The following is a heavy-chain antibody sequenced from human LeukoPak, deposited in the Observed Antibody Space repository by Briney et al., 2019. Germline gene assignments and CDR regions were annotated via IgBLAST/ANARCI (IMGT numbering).Heavy chain of an antibody. V-gene: IGHV4-4*02. CDR2: IYHRRST. D-gene: IGHD3-22*01. CDR1: GGSISSSDW. J-gene: IGHJ4*02. Sequence: SGTLSLTCAVSGGSISSSDWWSWVRQPPGKGLEWIGEIYHRRSTNYNPSLKRRVTISVYKSKSQFSLKRSSVTAADTAVYYCARDAYDSSGYSFDYWGQGTLVTVSS. CDR3: ARDAYDSSGYSFDY.